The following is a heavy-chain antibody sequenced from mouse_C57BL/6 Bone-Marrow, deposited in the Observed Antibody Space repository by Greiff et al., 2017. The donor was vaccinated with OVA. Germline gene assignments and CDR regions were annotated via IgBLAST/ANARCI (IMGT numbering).Heavy chain of an antibody. CDR3: ARGSTMITTDGFAY. CDR1: GYTFTSYW. D-gene: IGHD2-4*01. Sequence: QVQLQQSGAELVKPGASVKLSCKASGYTFTSYWMHWVKQRPGRGLEWIGRIDPNSGGTKYNEKFKSKAKLTVDKPSSTAYMQLSSLTSEDSAVYYCARGSTMITTDGFAYWGQGTLVTVSA. CDR2: IDPNSGGT. J-gene: IGHJ3*01. V-gene: IGHV1-72*01.